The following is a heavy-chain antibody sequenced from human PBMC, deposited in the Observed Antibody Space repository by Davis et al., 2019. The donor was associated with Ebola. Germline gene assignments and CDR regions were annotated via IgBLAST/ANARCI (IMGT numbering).Heavy chain of an antibody. Sequence: GESLKISCAASGFTFSNYGMHWVRQAPGKGLEWVAVISYDGSNKYYADSVKGRFTISRDNSKNTLYLQMNSLRSEDTAVYYCAKDGVLSGWGNWLDPWGQGTLVTVSP. CDR2: ISYDGSNK. V-gene: IGHV3-30*18. J-gene: IGHJ5*02. CDR1: GFTFSNYG. CDR3: AKDGVLSGWGNWLDP. D-gene: IGHD6-25*01.